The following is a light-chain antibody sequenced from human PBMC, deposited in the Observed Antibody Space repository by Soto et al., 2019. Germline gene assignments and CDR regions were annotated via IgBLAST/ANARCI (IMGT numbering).Light chain of an antibody. V-gene: IGKV3-20*01. CDR2: GSS. CDR1: QSVSNNY. Sequence: EVVLTQSPGTLSLSPGERATLSCRASQSVSNNYFAWYQQKPGQAPRLLIFGSSDSGAGIPDRFSGSGSGTDFTLTISRLEPEDFAVYYSQQYGTSYPYNFGQGTKVEIK. CDR3: QQYGTSYPYN. J-gene: IGKJ2*01.